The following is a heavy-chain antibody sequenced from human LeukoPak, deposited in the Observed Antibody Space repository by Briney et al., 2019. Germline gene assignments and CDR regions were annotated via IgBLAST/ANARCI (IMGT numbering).Heavy chain of an antibody. CDR3: ARDRTAVAGLYYFDY. CDR1: GFTFSSYW. J-gene: IGHJ4*02. CDR2: INSDGSDT. Sequence: PGGSLRLSCAASGFTFSSYWMHWVRQAPGKGLVWVSRINSDGSDTNYADSVKGRFTISRDNAKNSLYLQMNSLRAEDTALYYCARDRTAVAGLYYFDYWGQGTLVSVSS. V-gene: IGHV3-74*01. D-gene: IGHD6-19*01.